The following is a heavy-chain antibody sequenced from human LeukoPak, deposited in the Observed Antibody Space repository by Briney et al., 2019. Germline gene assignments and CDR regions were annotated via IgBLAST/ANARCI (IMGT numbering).Heavy chain of an antibody. J-gene: IGHJ4*02. D-gene: IGHD1-26*01. CDR3: ARGPFPGGSGSSVLVY. CDR2: INPSGGST. Sequence: ASVKVSCKASGYTFTSYYMHWVRQAPGQGLEWMGIINPSGGSTSYAQKFQGRVTMTRDTSTSTVYMELSSPRSEDTAVYYCARGPFPGGSGSSVLVYWGQGTLVTVSS. V-gene: IGHV1-46*01. CDR1: GYTFTSYY.